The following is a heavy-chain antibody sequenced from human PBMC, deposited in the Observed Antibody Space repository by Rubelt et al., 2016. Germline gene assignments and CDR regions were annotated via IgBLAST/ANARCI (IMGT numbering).Heavy chain of an antibody. V-gene: IGHV3-23*04. CDR1: GFIFSDYG. D-gene: IGHD6-6*01. J-gene: IGHJ6*01. CDR2: ISGSGGST. CDR3: SASAPTLFPLVSCENSXSDXXSXXVXCLAXDV. Sequence: VQLVESGGGVVQPGGSLRLSCAASGFIFSDYGMHWVRQAPGKGLEWVSAISGSGGSTYYADSVKGRFTISRDNSKNTLYLQMNSLRAEDTAVYYWSASAPTLFPLVSCENSXSDXXSXXVXCLAXDV.